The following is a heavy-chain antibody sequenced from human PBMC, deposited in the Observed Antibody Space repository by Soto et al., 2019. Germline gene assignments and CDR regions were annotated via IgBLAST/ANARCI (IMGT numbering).Heavy chain of an antibody. J-gene: IGHJ6*02. V-gene: IGHV4-59*01. CDR1: GGSFSSYY. CDR2: NYYSGST. Sequence: PSETLSLTCTVSGGSFSSYYWSWIRQPPGKGLEWIGYNYYSGSTNYNPSLKSRVTISVDTSKNHFSLKLSSVTAADTAVYYCARDRLEMATIYGLYGMDVWGQGTTVTVSS. CDR3: ARDRLEMATIYGLYGMDV. D-gene: IGHD5-12*01.